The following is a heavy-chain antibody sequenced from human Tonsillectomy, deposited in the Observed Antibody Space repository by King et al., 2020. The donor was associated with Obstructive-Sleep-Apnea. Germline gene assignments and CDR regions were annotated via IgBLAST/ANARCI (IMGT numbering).Heavy chain of an antibody. CDR1: GFTFSSFA. J-gene: IGHJ6*02. CDR2: ISGSGGNT. V-gene: IGHV3-23*04. CDR3: AKEERITIFGVAPYGMDV. Sequence: VQLVESGGGLVPPGGSLRLSCAASGFTFSSFAMSWVRQAPGKGLAWVSGISGSGGNTYYEDSVKGRFTLSRDNSKNTLYLQMNSLRSEDTAVYYCAKEERITIFGVAPYGMDVWGQGTTVTVSS. D-gene: IGHD3-3*01.